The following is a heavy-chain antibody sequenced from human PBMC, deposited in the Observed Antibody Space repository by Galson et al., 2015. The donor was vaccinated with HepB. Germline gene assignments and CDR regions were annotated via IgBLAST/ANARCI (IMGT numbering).Heavy chain of an antibody. Sequence: SVKVSCKASGGTFSSYAISWVRQAPGQGLEWMGGIIPIFGTANYAQKFQGRVTITADESTSTAYMELSSLRSEDTAVYYCARKGGKGRAAAFDYWGQGTLVTVSS. CDR1: GGTFSSYA. J-gene: IGHJ4*02. CDR3: ARKGGKGRAAAFDY. D-gene: IGHD6-13*01. CDR2: IIPIFGTA. V-gene: IGHV1-69*13.